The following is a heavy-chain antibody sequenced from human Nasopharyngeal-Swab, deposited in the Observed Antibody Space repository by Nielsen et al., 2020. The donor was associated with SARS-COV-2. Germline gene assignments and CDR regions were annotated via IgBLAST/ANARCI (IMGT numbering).Heavy chain of an antibody. CDR2: IYYSGST. V-gene: IGHV4-39*07. D-gene: IGHD3-10*01. J-gene: IGHJ4*02. CDR3: ASRRYYYGSGSYSLDY. Sequence: LEWIGSIYYSGSTYYNPSLKSRVTISVDTSKNQFSLKLSSVTAADTAVYYCASRRYYYGSGSYSLDYWGQGTLVTVSS.